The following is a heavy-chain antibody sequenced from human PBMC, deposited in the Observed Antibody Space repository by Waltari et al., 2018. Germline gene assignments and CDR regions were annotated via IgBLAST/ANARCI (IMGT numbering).Heavy chain of an antibody. Sequence: EVQLVESGGGLAQPGGSLRLSCAASGFTFSSYWMSWVRQAPGKGLEWVANIKQDGSEKYYVDSVKGRFTISRDNAKNSLYLQMNSLRAEDTAVYYCARYSGSYPAYFDYWGQGTLVTVSS. CDR1: GFTFSSYW. CDR3: ARYSGSYPAYFDY. J-gene: IGHJ4*02. D-gene: IGHD1-26*01. CDR2: IKQDGSEK. V-gene: IGHV3-7*01.